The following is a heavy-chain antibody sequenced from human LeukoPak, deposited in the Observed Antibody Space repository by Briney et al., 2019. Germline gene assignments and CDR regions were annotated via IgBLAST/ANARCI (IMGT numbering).Heavy chain of an antibody. Sequence: GGSLRLSCTASGFTFGDYAMTWVRQAPGKGVEWVSAISGSGGSTYYADSVKGRFTISRDNSKNTLYLQMNSLRAEDTALYYCARGRYYFDYWGQGTLVTVSS. J-gene: IGHJ4*02. CDR2: ISGSGGST. CDR1: GFTFGDYA. V-gene: IGHV3-23*01. CDR3: ARGRYYFDY. D-gene: IGHD5-24*01.